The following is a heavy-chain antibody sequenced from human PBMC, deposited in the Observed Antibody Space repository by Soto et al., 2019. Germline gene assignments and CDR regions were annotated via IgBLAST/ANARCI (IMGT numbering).Heavy chain of an antibody. V-gene: IGHV1-69*13. CDR2: IIPIFGTA. CDR3: ASDGARLHDGVVTAIFPYGMDV. D-gene: IGHD2-21*02. Sequence: SVKVSCKASGGTFSSYAISWVRPAPGQGLEWMGGIIPIFGTATYAQKCQGRVTITADESTSTAYMELSSLRSEDTAVYYCASDGARLHDGVVTAIFPYGMDVWGQGTTVTVSS. J-gene: IGHJ6*02. CDR1: GGTFSSYA.